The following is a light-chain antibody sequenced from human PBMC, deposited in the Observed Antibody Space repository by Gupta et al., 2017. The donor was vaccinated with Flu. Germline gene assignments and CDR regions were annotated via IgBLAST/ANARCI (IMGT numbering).Light chain of an antibody. J-gene: IGLJ1*01. Sequence: QSAPTQPRSVSGSPGQSVTISCTGTSSDVGSSNRVSWYQQRPGKAPKLILYDVTERPSGVPARFSGSKSGNTASLSISGLQADDEADYYCSSHAGRVTWVFGTGNTVTVL. CDR3: SSHAGRVTWV. CDR2: DVT. CDR1: SSDVGSSNR. V-gene: IGLV2-11*01.